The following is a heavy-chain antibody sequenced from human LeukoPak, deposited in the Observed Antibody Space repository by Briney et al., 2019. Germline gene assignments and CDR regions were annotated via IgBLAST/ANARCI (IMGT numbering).Heavy chain of an antibody. CDR1: GFTFSSYA. Sequence: GGSLRLSCAASGFTFSSYAMSWVRQAPGKGLEWVSVISGSADITYYADSVKGRFTISRDNSKNTLYLQMNSLRVEDTAVYYCARTGYSSSPYYYYMDVWGKGTTVTVSS. J-gene: IGHJ6*03. V-gene: IGHV3-23*01. D-gene: IGHD6-13*01. CDR2: ISGSADIT. CDR3: ARTGYSSSPYYYYMDV.